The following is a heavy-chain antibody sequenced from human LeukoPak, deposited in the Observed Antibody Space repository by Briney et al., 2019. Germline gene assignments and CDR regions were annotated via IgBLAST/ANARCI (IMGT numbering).Heavy chain of an antibody. Sequence: GGSLRLSCAASGITVSSTYMNWVRQAPGRGLEWVSVIYNGGSTSYADSVKGRFTISRDNSKNTLYLQMNTLSVEDTAVYYCAIDRIRGYDVLDYWGQGTLVTVSS. CDR1: GITVSSTY. CDR2: IYNGGST. J-gene: IGHJ4*02. CDR3: AIDRIRGYDVLDY. D-gene: IGHD5-12*01. V-gene: IGHV3-53*01.